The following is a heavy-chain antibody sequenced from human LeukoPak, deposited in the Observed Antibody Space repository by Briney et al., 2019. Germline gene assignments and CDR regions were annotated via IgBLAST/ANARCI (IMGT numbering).Heavy chain of an antibody. CDR2: IYYSGST. Sequence: SQTLSLTCTVSGGSISSGGYYWSWIRQHPGKGLEWIGYIYYSGSTYYNPSLKSRVTISVDTSKNQFSLKLSSVTAADTAVYYCARIGGVINNWFDPWGQGTLATVSS. CDR3: ARIGGVINNWFDP. J-gene: IGHJ5*02. V-gene: IGHV4-31*03. CDR1: GGSISSGGYY. D-gene: IGHD3-16*02.